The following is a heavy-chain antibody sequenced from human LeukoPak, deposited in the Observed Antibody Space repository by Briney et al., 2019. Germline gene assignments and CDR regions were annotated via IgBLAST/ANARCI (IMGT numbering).Heavy chain of an antibody. CDR1: GFTFSSYS. CDR3: ARDDSSGSNHFDY. Sequence: GGSLRLSCAASGFTFSSYSMNWVRQAPGKGLEWVSYISSSSTIYYADSVKGRFTISRDNAKNSLYLQMNSLRAEDTAVYYCARDDSSGSNHFDYWGQGTLVTVSS. V-gene: IGHV3-48*04. D-gene: IGHD3-22*01. J-gene: IGHJ4*02. CDR2: ISSSSTI.